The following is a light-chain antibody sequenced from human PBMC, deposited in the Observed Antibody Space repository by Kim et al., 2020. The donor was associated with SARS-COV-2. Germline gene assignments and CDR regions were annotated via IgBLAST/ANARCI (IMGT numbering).Light chain of an antibody. CDR3: QSTNTSGVWV. CDR2: KDT. V-gene: IGLV3-25*03. CDR1: ELPNQY. Sequence: SYELTQPPSVSVSPGQTARITCSGDELPNQYVYWYQQRPGQAPTLMIFKDTERPSAIPERFSGSSSGTLGTLTIRGAQTEDEADYFCQSTNTSGVWVFGGGTQLTVL. J-gene: IGLJ3*02.